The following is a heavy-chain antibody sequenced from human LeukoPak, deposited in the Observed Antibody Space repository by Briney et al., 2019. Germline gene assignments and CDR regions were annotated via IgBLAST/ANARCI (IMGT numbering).Heavy chain of an antibody. D-gene: IGHD6-13*01. J-gene: IGHJ5*02. CDR2: VYAGDSDT. CDR1: GYSFTSYW. V-gene: IGHV5-51*01. Sequence: GASLKISCKGSGYSFTSYWIGWVRQMPGKGLEWMGIVYAGDSDTSYCPSFQGQVPISADKSISTAYLQGSSLKAADTAMYYCARQEQQLINWFDPWGQGTLVTVSS. CDR3: ARQEQQLINWFDP.